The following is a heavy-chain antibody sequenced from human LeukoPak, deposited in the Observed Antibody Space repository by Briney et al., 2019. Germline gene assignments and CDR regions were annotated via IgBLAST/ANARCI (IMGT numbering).Heavy chain of an antibody. J-gene: IGHJ4*02. CDR2: INWNGGST. CDR3: ARGNYDSSGYYYFDY. Sequence: PGGPLRLSCAASGFTFEVYGMSWVRQAPGKGLEWVSGINWNGGSTGYADSVKGRFTISRDNAKNSLYLQMNSLRAEDTALYHCARGNYDSSGYYYFDYWGQGTLVTVSS. V-gene: IGHV3-20*01. D-gene: IGHD3-22*01. CDR1: GFTFEVYG.